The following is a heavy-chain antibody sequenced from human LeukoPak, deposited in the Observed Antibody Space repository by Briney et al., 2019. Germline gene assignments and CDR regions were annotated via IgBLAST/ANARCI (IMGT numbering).Heavy chain of an antibody. CDR1: GDSISSGYL. V-gene: IGHV4-38-2*01. CDR2: IYHSGST. Sequence: SETLSLTCAASGDSISSGYLWGWIRQPPGKGLEWIGRIYHSGSTYYNPSLKSRVTISVDTSKNQFSLKLNSVNAADTAVYYCARNLSSTMVRGVTKNILCDPWGEGTLVTVSS. D-gene: IGHD3-10*01. J-gene: IGHJ5*02. CDR3: ARNLSSTMVRGVTKNILCDP.